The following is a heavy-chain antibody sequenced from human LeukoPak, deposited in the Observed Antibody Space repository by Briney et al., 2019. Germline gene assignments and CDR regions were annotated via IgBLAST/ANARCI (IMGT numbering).Heavy chain of an antibody. CDR1: GFTFSNYW. J-gene: IGHJ6*02. Sequence: PGGPLRLSCAASGFTFSNYWMTWVRQAPGKGLEWVANINRDGSERYYVDSVKGRFTISRDDAKSSLYLQMSSLRAEDTAVYYCARRNAMDVWGQGTTVIVFS. V-gene: IGHV3-7*03. CDR2: INRDGSER. CDR3: ARRNAMDV.